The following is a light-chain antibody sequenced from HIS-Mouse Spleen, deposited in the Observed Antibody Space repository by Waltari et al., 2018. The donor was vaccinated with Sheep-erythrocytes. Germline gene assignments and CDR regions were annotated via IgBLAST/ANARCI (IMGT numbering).Light chain of an antibody. CDR1: SSDVGSYNL. Sequence: QSALTQPASVSGSPGQSITISCTGTSSDVGSYNLVSWYQQHPGKAPKLMIHEGSKRPSGVSNRFSGSKSGNTASLTVSGLQAEDEADYYCSSYAGSNNYVFGTGTKVTVL. V-gene: IGLV2-14*02. CDR2: EGS. J-gene: IGLJ1*01. CDR3: SSYAGSNNYV.